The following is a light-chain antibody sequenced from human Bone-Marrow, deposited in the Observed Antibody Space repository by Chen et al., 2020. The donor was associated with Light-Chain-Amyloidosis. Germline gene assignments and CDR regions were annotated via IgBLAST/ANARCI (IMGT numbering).Light chain of an antibody. J-gene: IGLJ1*01. Sequence: QSALTQPASVSGSPGQSITISCTGTSSDVGSYDFVSWYQQHAGKAPKLMIYEVTKRPSGVSTRFSGSKSGDTASLTTSGLQAEEEADDYCCSYAGSPLYVFGTGTKVSVL. CDR2: EVT. V-gene: IGLV2-23*02. CDR3: CSYAGSPLYV. CDR1: SSDVGSYDF.